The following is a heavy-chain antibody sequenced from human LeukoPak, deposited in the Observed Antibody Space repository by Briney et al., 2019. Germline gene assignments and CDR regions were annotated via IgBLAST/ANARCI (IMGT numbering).Heavy chain of an antibody. D-gene: IGHD5-24*01. CDR3: ARDHNERDGYNTADNWFDP. J-gene: IGHJ5*02. Sequence: ASVKVSCKASGYTFSIYGFSWVRQAPGQGLEWMGWISAYNGNTNYAQKFQGRVTMTRDTSISTAYMELSRLRSDDTAVYYCARDHNERDGYNTADNWFDPWGQGTLVTVSS. CDR2: ISAYNGNT. V-gene: IGHV1-18*01. CDR1: GYTFSIYG.